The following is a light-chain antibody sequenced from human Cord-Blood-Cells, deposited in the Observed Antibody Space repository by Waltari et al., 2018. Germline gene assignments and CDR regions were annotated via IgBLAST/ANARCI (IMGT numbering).Light chain of an antibody. CDR1: SSDAGGYNY. Sequence: QSALTQPASVSGSPGQSITISCPGPSSDAGGYNYVPWYQQHPGKAPKLMIYDVSNRPSGVSNRFSGSKSGNTASLTISGLQAEDEADYYCSSYTSSSTLGFGGGTKLTVL. CDR3: SSYTSSSTLG. V-gene: IGLV2-14*01. J-gene: IGLJ2*01. CDR2: DVS.